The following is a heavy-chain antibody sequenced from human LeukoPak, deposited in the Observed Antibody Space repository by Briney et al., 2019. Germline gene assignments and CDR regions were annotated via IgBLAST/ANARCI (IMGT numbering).Heavy chain of an antibody. CDR3: TTGPYYTPPLLWFGEPQYYFDY. CDR1: GDSISSSSYY. J-gene: IGHJ4*02. V-gene: IGHV4-39*07. Sequence: SETLSLTCTVSGDSISSSSYYWGWIRQPPGKGLEWIGTIFYSGSTYYNPSLKSRVTISADTSKNEFSLKLRSVTAEDTAVYYCTTGPYYTPPLLWFGEPQYYFDYWGQGTLVTVSS. CDR2: IFYSGST. D-gene: IGHD3-10*01.